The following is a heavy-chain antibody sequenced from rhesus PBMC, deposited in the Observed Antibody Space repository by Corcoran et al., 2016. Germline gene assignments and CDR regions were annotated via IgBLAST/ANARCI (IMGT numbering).Heavy chain of an antibody. CDR2: IDGNSAST. Sequence: QVKLQQWGEGLVKPSETLSLTCAVYGGSITGYYWSWIRQPPGKGLEWIGNIDGNSASTNYHPSLKNRVTISKDTSKNQFSLKLSSVTAADTAVYYCARERPLYGNSLDVWGRGVLVTVSS. CDR1: GGSITGYY. D-gene: IGHD4-29*01. V-gene: IGHV4-73*01. J-gene: IGHJ5-2*02. CDR3: ARERPLYGNSLDV.